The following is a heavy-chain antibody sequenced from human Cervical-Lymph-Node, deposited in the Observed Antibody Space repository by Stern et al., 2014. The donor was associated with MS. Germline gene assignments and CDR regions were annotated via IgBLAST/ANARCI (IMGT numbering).Heavy chain of an antibody. Sequence: QMQLVQSGAEVKKVGSSVKVSCKASGGTLSSHAISWVRQAPGQGLEWMGGIIPIFDAPNYAQKFQGRVRITLDESTNTAHMELSSLRSEDTAVYYCASGAHGMDVWGQGTAVTVSS. D-gene: IGHD3-10*01. J-gene: IGHJ6*02. CDR1: GGTLSSHA. CDR3: ASGAHGMDV. V-gene: IGHV1-69*01. CDR2: IIPIFDAP.